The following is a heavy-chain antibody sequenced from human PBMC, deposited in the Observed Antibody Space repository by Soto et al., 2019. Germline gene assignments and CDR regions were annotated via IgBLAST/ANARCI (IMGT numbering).Heavy chain of an antibody. CDR2: ISGSGGST. Sequence: GGSLRLSCAASGFTFSSYAMSWVRQAPGKGLEWVSAISGSGGSTYYADSVKGRFTISRDNSKNTLYLQMNSLRAEDTAVYYCAKVRTPTKEGSSYYFDYWGQGTLVTVSS. CDR3: AKVRTPTKEGSSYYFDY. J-gene: IGHJ4*02. V-gene: IGHV3-23*01. D-gene: IGHD6-6*01. CDR1: GFTFSSYA.